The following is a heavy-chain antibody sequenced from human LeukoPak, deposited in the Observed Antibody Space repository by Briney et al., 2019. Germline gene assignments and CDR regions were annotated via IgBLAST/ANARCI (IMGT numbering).Heavy chain of an antibody. J-gene: IGHJ4*02. Sequence: SETLSLTCTVFGDSVTGYYLNWVRQPPGKGLEWIGHIYKIGTTNYNPSLKSRLTISADTSKTQFSLKLRSVTAADTAVYYCVIGVGWQPDYWGQGALVTVSS. CDR3: VIGVGWQPDY. CDR1: GDSVTGYY. D-gene: IGHD2-15*01. V-gene: IGHV4-59*02. CDR2: IYKIGTT.